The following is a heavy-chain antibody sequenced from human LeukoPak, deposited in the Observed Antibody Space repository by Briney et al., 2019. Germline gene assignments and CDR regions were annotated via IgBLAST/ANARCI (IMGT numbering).Heavy chain of an antibody. Sequence: GGSLRLSCAVSGFTVSSNYMSWVRQAQGKGLEWVSLIYSGGNTYYAGSVKGRFTISRDNSKNTLYVQMNSLSPEDTAVYYCARGTQQLSPVFDHWGQGTLVTVSS. CDR1: GFTVSSNY. CDR3: ARGTQQLSPVFDH. CDR2: IYSGGNT. J-gene: IGHJ4*02. D-gene: IGHD6-13*01. V-gene: IGHV3-66*01.